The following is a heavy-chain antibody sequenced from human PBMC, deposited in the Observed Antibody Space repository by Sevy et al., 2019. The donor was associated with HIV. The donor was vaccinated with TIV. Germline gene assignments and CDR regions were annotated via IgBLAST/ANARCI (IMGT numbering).Heavy chain of an antibody. J-gene: IGHJ1*01. CDR2: INPNSGGT. Sequence: ASVKASCKASGYTFTGYYMHWVRQAPGQGLEWMGWINPNSGGTNYAQKFQGRVTMTRDTSISTAYMELSRLRSDDTAVYYCARDPYYYDSSGYYAYQYFQHWGQGTLVTVSS. CDR3: ARDPYYYDSSGYYAYQYFQH. CDR1: GYTFTGYY. V-gene: IGHV1-2*02. D-gene: IGHD3-22*01.